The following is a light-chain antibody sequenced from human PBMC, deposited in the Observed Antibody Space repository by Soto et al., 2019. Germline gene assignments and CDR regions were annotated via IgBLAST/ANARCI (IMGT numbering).Light chain of an antibody. V-gene: IGKV3-20*01. Sequence: EIVLTQSPGTLSLSPGERATLSCRASQSVSGSHLAWYQQKPGQAPRLLIYGASSRATVIPDRFSGSGSGTDFTLTISRLEPEDFAVYYCQQYVSSPPRTFGQGTKVEIK. CDR2: GAS. J-gene: IGKJ1*01. CDR1: QSVSGSH. CDR3: QQYVSSPPRT.